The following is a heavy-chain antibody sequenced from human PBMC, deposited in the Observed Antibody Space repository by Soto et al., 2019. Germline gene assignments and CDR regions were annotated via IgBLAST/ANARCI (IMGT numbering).Heavy chain of an antibody. V-gene: IGHV3-30*18. CDR1: GFTFSSYG. CDR3: AKDIWVVVGKNWIGPYYYYGMDV. J-gene: IGHJ6*02. D-gene: IGHD2-15*01. CDR2: ISYDGSNK. Sequence: GGSLRLSCAASGFTFSSYGMHWVRQAPGKGLEWVAVISYDGSNKYYADSVKGRFTISRDKSKNRLYLQMNSLRAEDTAVYYCAKDIWVVVGKNWIGPYYYYGMDVWGQGTTVTVSS.